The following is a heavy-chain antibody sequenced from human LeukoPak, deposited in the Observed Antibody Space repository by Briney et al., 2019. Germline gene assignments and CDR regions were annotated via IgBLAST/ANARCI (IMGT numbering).Heavy chain of an antibody. V-gene: IGHV3-33*01. CDR2: IWYDGNNK. CDR1: GFTFSSYG. J-gene: IGHJ4*02. CDR3: ASALDYYDSRDIDY. D-gene: IGHD3-22*01. Sequence: PGGSLRLSCAASGFTFSSYGMHWVRQAPGKGLEWVAVIWYDGNNKYYADSVKGRFTISRDNSKNTPYLQMNSLRAEDTAVYYCASALDYYDSRDIDYWGQGTLVTVSS.